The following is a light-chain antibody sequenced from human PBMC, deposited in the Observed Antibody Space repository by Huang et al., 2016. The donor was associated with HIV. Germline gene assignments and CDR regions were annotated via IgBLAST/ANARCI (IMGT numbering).Light chain of an antibody. CDR1: QDIGTY. CDR3: QQLHSYPLT. Sequence: IQLTQSPSSLSASIGDRVTITCRASQDIGTYLAWYVQKPGKAPKLLINATSTLQSGVPSSFSGSGSGTNFTLTINNVQPENFATYYCQQLHSYPLTFGGGARVEIK. V-gene: IGKV1-9*01. J-gene: IGKJ4*01. CDR2: ATS.